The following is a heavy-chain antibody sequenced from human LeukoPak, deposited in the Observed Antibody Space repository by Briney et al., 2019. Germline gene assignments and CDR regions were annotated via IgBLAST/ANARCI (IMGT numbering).Heavy chain of an antibody. Sequence: GGSLRLSCAASGFTFSSYAMSWVRQAPGKGLEWVSAISGSGGSTYYADSVKGRFTISRDNSKNTLYLQMNSLRAEDTAVYYCAKDRMVWDYVWGSYRPFDYWGQGTLVTVSS. CDR3: AKDRMVWDYVWGSYRPFDY. CDR1: GFTFSSYA. J-gene: IGHJ4*02. CDR2: ISGSGGST. V-gene: IGHV3-23*01. D-gene: IGHD3-16*02.